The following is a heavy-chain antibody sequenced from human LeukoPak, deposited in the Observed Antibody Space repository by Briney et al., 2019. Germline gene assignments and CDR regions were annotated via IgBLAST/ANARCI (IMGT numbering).Heavy chain of an antibody. D-gene: IGHD3-3*01. V-gene: IGHV3-23*01. Sequence: GGSLRLSCAASGFTFSNYGMTWVRQAPGKGLEWVSAISGSGGSTYYADSVKGRFTISRDNSKNALYLQMNSLRAEDTAIYYCARDERLLSFLKWGQGTLVTVSP. CDR3: ARDERLLSFLK. CDR1: GFTFSNYG. CDR2: ISGSGGST. J-gene: IGHJ4*02.